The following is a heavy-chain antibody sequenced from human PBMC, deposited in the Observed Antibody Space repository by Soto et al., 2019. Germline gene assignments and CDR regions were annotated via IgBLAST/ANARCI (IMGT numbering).Heavy chain of an antibody. CDR1: GFTLSAYW. J-gene: IGHJ3*02. D-gene: IGHD6-13*01. V-gene: IGHV3-7*05. CDR2: INRDGSKK. CDR3: ARDVSPGSSSLYLDAFDI. Sequence: EVQLEESGGDLVQPGGSLRLSCAASGFTLSAYWMTWVRQAPGKGLEWVANINRDGSKKSYLDSVRGRFTISRDNVGNSLYLHMDSLRADVTALYYCARDVSPGSSSLYLDAFDIWGQGTMVTVSS.